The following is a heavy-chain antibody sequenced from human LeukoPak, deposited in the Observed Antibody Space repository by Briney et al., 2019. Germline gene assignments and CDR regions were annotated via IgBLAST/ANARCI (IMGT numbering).Heavy chain of an antibody. CDR2: VSSDGSRT. Sequence: PGGSLRLSCAASGXSFSTTWMHWVRQAPGKGLMWVSHVSSDGSRTYADSVKGRFTVSRDNNKDMVYLQMSSLRAEDTAVYYCATDGAYGLTHWGQGTLVTVSS. V-gene: IGHV3-74*01. CDR3: ATDGAYGLTH. J-gene: IGHJ4*02. D-gene: IGHD3-16*01. CDR1: GXSFSTTW.